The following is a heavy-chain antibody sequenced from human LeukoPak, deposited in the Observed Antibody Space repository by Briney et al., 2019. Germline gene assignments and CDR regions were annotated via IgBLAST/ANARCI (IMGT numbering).Heavy chain of an antibody. Sequence: PSETLSLTCTVSGGSISSSSYYWGWIRQPPGKGLEWIGSIYYSGSTYYNPSLKRRVTISVDTSKNQFSLKLCSVTAADTAVYYCASSLYYYDSSGYSFYYWGQRTLVTVSS. CDR3: ASSLYYYDSSGYSFYY. V-gene: IGHV4-39*01. CDR1: GGSISSSSYY. D-gene: IGHD3-22*01. J-gene: IGHJ4*02. CDR2: IYYSGST.